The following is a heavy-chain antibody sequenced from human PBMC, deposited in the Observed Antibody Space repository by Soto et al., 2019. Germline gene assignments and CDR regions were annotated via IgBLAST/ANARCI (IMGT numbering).Heavy chain of an antibody. CDR1: GYTFTSYY. D-gene: IGHD4-17*01. CDR3: ARDTALYNWFDP. CDR2: INPSGGST. Sequence: ASVKVSCKASGYTFTSYYMDCVRQAPGQGLEWMGIINPSGGSTSYAQKFQGRVTMTRDTSTSTVYMELSSLRSEDTAVYYCARDTALYNWFDPWGQGTLVTVSS. J-gene: IGHJ5*02. V-gene: IGHV1-46*01.